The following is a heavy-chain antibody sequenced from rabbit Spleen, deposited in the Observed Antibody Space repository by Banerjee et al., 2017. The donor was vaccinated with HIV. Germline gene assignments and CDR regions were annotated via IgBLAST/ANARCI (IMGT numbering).Heavy chain of an antibody. CDR1: GFSFSNNYV. Sequence: QEQLVESGGGLVKPEGSLKLSCTASGFSFSNNYVMCWVRQAPGKGLEWIACINAVSGKAVYASWAKGRFTFSKTSSTTVTLQMTSLTAADTATYFCARTDYADSDAFDPWGPGTLVTVS. CDR2: INAVSGKA. D-gene: IGHD2-1*01. J-gene: IGHJ2*01. V-gene: IGHV1S45*01. CDR3: ARTDYADSDAFDP.